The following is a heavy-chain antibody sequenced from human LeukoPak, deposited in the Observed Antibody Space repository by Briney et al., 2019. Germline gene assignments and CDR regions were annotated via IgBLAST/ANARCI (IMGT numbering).Heavy chain of an antibody. D-gene: IGHD6-13*01. Sequence: PSQTLSLTCTVSGGSISSGGYYWSWIRQHPGKGLEWIGYIYYSGSTYYNPSLKSRVTISVDRSKNQFSLKLSSVTAADTAVYYCARDQARPWAGIAAAGTVAFDIWGQGTMVTVSS. CDR2: IYYSGST. CDR3: ARDQARPWAGIAAAGTVAFDI. CDR1: GGSISSGGYY. V-gene: IGHV4-31*03. J-gene: IGHJ3*02.